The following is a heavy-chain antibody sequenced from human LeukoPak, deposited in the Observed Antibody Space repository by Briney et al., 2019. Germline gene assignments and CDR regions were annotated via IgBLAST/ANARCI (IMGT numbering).Heavy chain of an antibody. J-gene: IGHJ4*02. CDR3: AKNYYDSSGYFDY. CDR2: IYSGGST. CDR1: GFTVSSNY. V-gene: IGHV3-66*01. Sequence: GGSLRLSCAASGFTVSSNYMSWVRQARGKGLEWVSVIYSGGSTYYADSVKGRFTISRDNSKNTLYLQMNSLRAEDTAVYYCAKNYYDSSGYFDYWGQGTLVTVSS. D-gene: IGHD3-22*01.